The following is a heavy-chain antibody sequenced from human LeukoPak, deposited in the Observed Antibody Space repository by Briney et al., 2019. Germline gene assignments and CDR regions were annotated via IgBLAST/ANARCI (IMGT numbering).Heavy chain of an antibody. CDR1: GFTFSSYG. D-gene: IGHD3-22*01. Sequence: GRSLRLSCAASGFTFSSYGMHWVRQAPGKGLERVAVIWYDGSNKYYADSVKGRFTISRDNSKNTLYLQMNSLRAEDTAVYYCARDIGYYDSSGYYTYYYGMDVWGQGTTVTVSS. CDR3: ARDIGYYDSSGYYTYYYGMDV. V-gene: IGHV3-33*01. J-gene: IGHJ6*02. CDR2: IWYDGSNK.